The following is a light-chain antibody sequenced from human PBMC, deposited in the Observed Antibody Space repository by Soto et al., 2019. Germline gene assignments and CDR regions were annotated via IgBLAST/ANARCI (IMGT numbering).Light chain of an antibody. Sequence: EIVLTQSPGTLSLSPGERATLSCGASQSVTSNYLAWYQPKPGQAPSLPIYRASPRATGVPDRFIGSGSGTDFTLTISRLETEDFAVYYCQHYITSLTTFGQGTKVEVK. CDR3: QHYITSLTT. J-gene: IGKJ1*01. CDR2: RAS. CDR1: QSVTSNY. V-gene: IGKV3-20*01.